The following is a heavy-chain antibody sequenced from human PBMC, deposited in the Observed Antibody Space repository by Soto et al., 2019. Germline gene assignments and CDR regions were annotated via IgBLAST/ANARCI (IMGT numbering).Heavy chain of an antibody. CDR3: ARVRIAARTGAYGMDV. V-gene: IGHV4-4*07. CDR1: GGSISSYY. Sequence: SETLSLTCTVSGGSISSYYWSWIRQPAGKGLEWIGRIYTSGSTNYNPSLKSRVTMSVDTSKNQFSLKLSSVTAADTAVYYCARVRIAARTGAYGMDVWGQGTTVTVSS. J-gene: IGHJ6*02. CDR2: IYTSGST. D-gene: IGHD6-6*01.